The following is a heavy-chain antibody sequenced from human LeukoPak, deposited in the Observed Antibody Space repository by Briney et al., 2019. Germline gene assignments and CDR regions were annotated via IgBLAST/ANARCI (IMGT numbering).Heavy chain of an antibody. D-gene: IGHD6-13*01. CDR3: ARDPILSSSPDSGAFDI. CDR2: IYYSGST. CDR1: GGSISSGGYY. Sequence: PSETLSLTCTVSGGSISSGGYYWSWIRQHPGQGLEWIGYIYYSGSTYYNPSLKSRVTISVDTSKNQFSLKLSSVTAADTAVYYCARDPILSSSPDSGAFDIWGQGTMVTVSS. V-gene: IGHV4-31*03. J-gene: IGHJ3*02.